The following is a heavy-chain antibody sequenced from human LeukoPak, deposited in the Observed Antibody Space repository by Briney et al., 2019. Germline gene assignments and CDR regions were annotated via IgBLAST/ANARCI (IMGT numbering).Heavy chain of an antibody. CDR2: ISSSGSTI. CDR1: GFTFSDYY. J-gene: IGHJ5*02. CDR3: ARGDGYCSSTSRSLKNMRFDP. D-gene: IGHD2-2*01. Sequence: GGSLRLSCAASGFTFSDYYMSWIRQAPGKGLEGVSYISSSGSTIYYADSVKGRFTISRDNAKNSLYLQMSRLGAEDTAVYYCARGDGYCSSTSRSLKNMRFDPWGQGTLVTVSS. V-gene: IGHV3-11*01.